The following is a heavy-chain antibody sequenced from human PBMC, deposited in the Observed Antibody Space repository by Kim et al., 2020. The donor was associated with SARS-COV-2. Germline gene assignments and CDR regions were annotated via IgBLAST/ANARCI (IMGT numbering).Heavy chain of an antibody. J-gene: IGHJ4*02. V-gene: IGHV3-30*18. Sequence: GGSLRLSCEASGFTFSNYGMHWVRQAPGKGLEGVAVISKDGSDKDYADSMKGRFTISRDNSKNTVYLQMSNLRAEDTAIYYCTNYGSGSGNLWGQGTL. CDR3: TNYGSGSGNL. CDR1: GFTFSNYG. D-gene: IGHD2-15*01. CDR2: ISKDGSDK.